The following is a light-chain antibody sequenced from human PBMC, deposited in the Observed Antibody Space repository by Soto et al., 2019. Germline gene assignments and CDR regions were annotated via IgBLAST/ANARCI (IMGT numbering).Light chain of an antibody. J-gene: IGKJ2*01. CDR2: QAS. CDR1: QSVSGW. Sequence: DIQMTQSPSTLSASVGDRVAITCRASQSVSGWLAWYQQKPGKVPKLLIYQASTLEDGVPSRFSVSGSVTEFTLTISSLQPDDSATYYCQHYNDYSYTFGPGTNLEIK. V-gene: IGKV1-5*03. CDR3: QHYNDYSYT.